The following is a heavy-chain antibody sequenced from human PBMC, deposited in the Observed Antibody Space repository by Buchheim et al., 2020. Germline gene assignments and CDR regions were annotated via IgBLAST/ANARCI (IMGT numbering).Heavy chain of an antibody. D-gene: IGHD6-6*01. J-gene: IGHJ4*02. CDR1: GFTFSSYW. CDR2: INSDGSIT. CDR3: AKGQFVRKGYFDY. Sequence: EVQLVESGGGLVQPGGSLRLSCAASGFTFSSYWMHWVRQAPGKGLVWVSRINSDGSITTYADSVKGRFTISRDNSKNTLDLQMNSLRADDTAVYYCAKGQFVRKGYFDYWGQGAL. V-gene: IGHV3-74*01.